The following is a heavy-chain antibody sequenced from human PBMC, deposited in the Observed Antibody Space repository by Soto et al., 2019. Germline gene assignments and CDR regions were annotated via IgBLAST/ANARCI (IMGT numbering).Heavy chain of an antibody. J-gene: IGHJ4*02. Sequence: QMQLVQSGPEVKKPGTSVKVSCKTSGFTFSSSAVHWVRQARGHRLQWIGWIDVGSANANYAQMLPERVTIARDKSTSTAYMEPSSLRPEDRAAYYWAAEMGGYIYGSARHWGPGTLVTASS. CDR1: GFTFSSSA. V-gene: IGHV1-58*01. D-gene: IGHD4-17*01. CDR3: AAEMGGYIYGSARH. CDR2: IDVGSANA.